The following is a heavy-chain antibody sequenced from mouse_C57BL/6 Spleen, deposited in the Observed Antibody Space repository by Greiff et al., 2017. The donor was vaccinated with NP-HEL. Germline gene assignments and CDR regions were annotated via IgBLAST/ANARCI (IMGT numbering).Heavy chain of an antibody. CDR1: GFSLTSYG. CDR2: IWRGGST. D-gene: IGHD1-1*01. J-gene: IGHJ3*01. Sequence: VQVVESGPGLVQPSQSLSITCTVSGFSLTSYGVHWVRQSPGKGLEWLGVIWRGGSTDYNAAFMSRLSITKDNSKSQVFFKMNSLQADDTAIYYCAKEGHYGSSYGFAYWGQGTLVTVSA. CDR3: AKEGHYGSSYGFAY. V-gene: IGHV2-5*01.